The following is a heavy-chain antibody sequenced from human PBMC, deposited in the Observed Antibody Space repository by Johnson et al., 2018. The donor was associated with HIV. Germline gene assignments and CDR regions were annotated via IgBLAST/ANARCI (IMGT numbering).Heavy chain of an antibody. D-gene: IGHD2-2*01. CDR2: ISGSGGST. V-gene: IGHV3-23*04. CDR1: GFTFSSYA. CDR3: ARNGLVPAAKGVAFDI. J-gene: IGHJ3*02. Sequence: MQLVESGGGLVQPGGSLRLSCAASGFTFSSYAMNWVRQAPGKGLEWVSTISGSGGSTYYADSVKGRFTISRDNSKNSLYLQMSSLRAEDTAIYYCARNGLVPAAKGVAFDIWGQGTMVTVSS.